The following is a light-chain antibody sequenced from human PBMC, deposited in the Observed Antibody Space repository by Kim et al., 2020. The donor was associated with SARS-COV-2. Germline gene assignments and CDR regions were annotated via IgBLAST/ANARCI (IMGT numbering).Light chain of an antibody. CDR1: QDIKND. CDR2: ATS. Sequence: AFVGDRVTITSRASQDIKNDLGWYQQKPGIAPKLLIYATSTLQSGVPSRFSGSGSGTDFTLTITTLQPEDSATYYCLQDDSYPLTFGQGTKVDIK. CDR3: LQDDSYPLT. V-gene: IGKV1-6*01. J-gene: IGKJ1*01.